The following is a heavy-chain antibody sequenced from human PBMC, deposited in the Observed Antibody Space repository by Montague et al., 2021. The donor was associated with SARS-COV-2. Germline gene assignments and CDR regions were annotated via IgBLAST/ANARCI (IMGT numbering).Heavy chain of an antibody. CDR3: ARDQNHGMDV. CDR2: IHGRGDGT. D-gene: IGHD1-14*01. V-gene: IGHV3-23*01. J-gene: IGHJ6*02. CDR1: GFTFSSHG. Sequence: SLRLSCAASGFTFSSHGMYWVRQPPGKGLEWVSEIHGRGDGTYYADSVKGRFTISRDNSKNTLYLQKNSLRVEDTAVYYCARDQNHGMDVWGQGTTVIVSS.